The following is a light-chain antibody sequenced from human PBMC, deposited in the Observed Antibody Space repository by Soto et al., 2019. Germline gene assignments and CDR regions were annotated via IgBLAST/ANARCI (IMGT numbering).Light chain of an antibody. CDR2: DAS. V-gene: IGKV3-11*01. J-gene: IGKJ5*01. CDR3: QQSSNWPPEIT. Sequence: EIVFTQSPSTLSFSPGERATLSCRASQSVPRNLAWYQQRPGQAPRLLIYDASSRATGIPDRFSGSGSGTDFILTISSLQPEDFAVYYCQQSSNWPPEITFGQGTRLEIK. CDR1: QSVPRN.